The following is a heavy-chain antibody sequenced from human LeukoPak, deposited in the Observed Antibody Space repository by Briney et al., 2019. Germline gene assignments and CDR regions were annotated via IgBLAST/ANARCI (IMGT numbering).Heavy chain of an antibody. J-gene: IGHJ6*03. CDR3: ARGSGVGAARGHYYYFMDV. Sequence: SVKVSCKAAVGTFSNYAIRWVRQAPGRGREWLGGTIPVFGSTDYAQKFLDRLTITTDESTSTSYMQLSSLQSDDTAVYYCARGSGVGAARGHYYYFMDVWGKGTTVTVSS. CDR1: VGTFSNYA. CDR2: TIPVFGST. V-gene: IGHV1-69*05. D-gene: IGHD1-26*01.